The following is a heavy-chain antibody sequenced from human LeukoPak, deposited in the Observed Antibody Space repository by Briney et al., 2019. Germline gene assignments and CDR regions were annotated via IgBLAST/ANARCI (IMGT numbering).Heavy chain of an antibody. V-gene: IGHV3-23*01. CDR1: GFTFTSYA. J-gene: IGHJ4*02. D-gene: IGHD3-16*01. CDR2: ISDSGSTT. CDR3: AKVFRGRNFD. Sequence: GGSLRLSCAASGFTFTSYAMSWVRQAPGKGLGWVSAISDSGSTTYYADSVKGRFTISRDNSKNTLYLQMNSLRAEDTAVYYCAKVFRGRNFDWGEGTLVTVSS.